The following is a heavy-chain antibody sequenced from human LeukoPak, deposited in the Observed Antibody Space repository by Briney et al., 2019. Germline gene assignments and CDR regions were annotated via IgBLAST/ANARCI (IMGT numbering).Heavy chain of an antibody. Sequence: SVTLSLACTVAGYSISSGYYGGWIRPTPGKELEWIGSIYHSGSTSYNPSPKSRVTIAVVTTKHQFSLKLRTATAAATAVYYGARGFSGIRAFDIWGQGTMVTGSS. CDR3: ARGFSGIRAFDI. CDR1: GYSISSGYY. J-gene: IGHJ3*02. V-gene: IGHV4-38-2*02. D-gene: IGHD6-25*01. CDR2: IYHSGST.